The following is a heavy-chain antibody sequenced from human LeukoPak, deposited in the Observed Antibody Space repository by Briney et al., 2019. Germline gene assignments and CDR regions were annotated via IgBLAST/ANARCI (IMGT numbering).Heavy chain of an antibody. Sequence: GGALRLSCAACGFTFDEYVMHWVRQAPGKGVERGCLNSRDGGRKYYAESVKGGFTITREKSKNSLYVQMNSLRDEETALYYCAKDYYGTSGSSFFGFYMYVWGKETTVTLSS. CDR1: GFTFDEYV. CDR2: NSRDGGRK. J-gene: IGHJ6*03. D-gene: IGHD1/OR15-1a*01. V-gene: IGHV3-43D*04. CDR3: AKDYYGTSGSSFFGFYMYV.